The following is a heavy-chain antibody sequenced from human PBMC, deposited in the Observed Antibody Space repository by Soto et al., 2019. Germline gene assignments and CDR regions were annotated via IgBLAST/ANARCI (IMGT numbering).Heavy chain of an antibody. V-gene: IGHV4-59*01. CDR1: GGSISSYY. CDR2: IYYSGST. J-gene: IGHJ6*03. Sequence: PSETLSLTCTVSGGSISSYYWSWIRQPPGKGLEWIGYIYYSGSTNYNPSLKSRVTISVDTSKNQFSLKLSSVTAADTAVYYCAREVPVPYYDIDYYHMDVWGKGTTVTVSS. D-gene: IGHD3-9*01. CDR3: AREVPVPYYDIDYYHMDV.